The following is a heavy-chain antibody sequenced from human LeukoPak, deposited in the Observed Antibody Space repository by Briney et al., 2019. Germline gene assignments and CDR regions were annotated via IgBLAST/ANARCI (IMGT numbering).Heavy chain of an antibody. Sequence: ETLSLTCSVSGYSISSGYYWGWIRQPPGKGLEWVSAISGSGGSTYYADPVKGRFTISRDNSKNTLYLQMNSLRAEDTAVYYCAKDNPTLEMATTNYFDYWGQGTLVTVSS. J-gene: IGHJ4*02. CDR3: AKDNPTLEMATTNYFDY. CDR2: ISGSGGST. D-gene: IGHD5-24*01. V-gene: IGHV3-23*01. CDR1: GYSISSGYY.